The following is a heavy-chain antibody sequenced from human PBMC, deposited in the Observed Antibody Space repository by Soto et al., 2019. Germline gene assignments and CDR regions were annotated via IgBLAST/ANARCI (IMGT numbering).Heavy chain of an antibody. Sequence: SETLSLTCAVYGGSFSGYYWSWIRQPPGKGLEWNGEINHSGSTNYNSSLKSRVTISVDTSKNQFSLKLSSVTAADTAVYYCARNAKGYCSSTSCYAYYYYYMDVWGKGTTVTVSS. CDR1: GGSFSGYY. CDR3: ARNAKGYCSSTSCYAYYYYYMDV. V-gene: IGHV4-34*01. J-gene: IGHJ6*03. CDR2: INHSGST. D-gene: IGHD2-2*01.